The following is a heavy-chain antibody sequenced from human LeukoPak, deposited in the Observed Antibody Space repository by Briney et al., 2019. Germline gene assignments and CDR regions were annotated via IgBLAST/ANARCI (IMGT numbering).Heavy chain of an antibody. V-gene: IGHV3-53*01. Sequence: GGSLRLSCAVSGVTVSSHYMSWVRQAPGKGLECVSVIYGDGGTSYADSVKGRFTISRDTSKNTVYLQMNSLRAEDTAKYYCARAETTEGSYWGQGTLVTVSS. CDR3: ARAETTEGSY. CDR1: GVTVSSHY. J-gene: IGHJ4*02. D-gene: IGHD1-1*01. CDR2: IYGDGGT.